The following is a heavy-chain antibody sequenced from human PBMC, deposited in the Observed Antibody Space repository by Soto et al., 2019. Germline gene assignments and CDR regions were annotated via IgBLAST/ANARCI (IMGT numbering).Heavy chain of an antibody. CDR3: ARGAYLNWFDP. CDR1: GFTFSSYG. CDR2: ISYDGSNK. Sequence: GGSLRLSCAASGFTFSSYGMHWVRQAPGKGLEWVAIISYDGSNKYYADSVKGRFTISKDNAKNSLYLQMNSLRAEDTAVYYCARGAYLNWFDPWGQGTLVTVSS. V-gene: IGHV3-30*03. J-gene: IGHJ5*02.